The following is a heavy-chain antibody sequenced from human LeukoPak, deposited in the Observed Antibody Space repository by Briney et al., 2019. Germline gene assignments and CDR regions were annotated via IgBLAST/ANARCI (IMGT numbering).Heavy chain of an antibody. Sequence: QPGGPLRLSCAASGFTFSSYAMSWVRQAPGKGLEWVSAISGSGGSTYYADSVKGRFTISRDNSKNTLYLQMSSLRAEDTAVYYCAKEGTLVQYDSSGRYDYWGQGTLVTVSS. CDR1: GFTFSSYA. J-gene: IGHJ4*02. CDR3: AKEGTLVQYDSSGRYDY. V-gene: IGHV3-23*01. D-gene: IGHD3-22*01. CDR2: ISGSGGST.